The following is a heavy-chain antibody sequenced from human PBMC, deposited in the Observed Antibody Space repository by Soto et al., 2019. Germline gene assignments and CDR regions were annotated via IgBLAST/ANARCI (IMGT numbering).Heavy chain of an antibody. V-gene: IGHV3-72*01. J-gene: IGHJ4*02. Sequence: PGGSLRLSCAGSGFTLSDHYIDWVRQAPGKGLEWVGRSRDKAQGYSTAYAASVKGRFTVSRDNAKNSLWLQMTSLRAEDTAVYYCAREFRWNDVDLDYWGQGTLVTVSS. CDR1: GFTLSDHY. D-gene: IGHD1-1*01. CDR3: AREFRWNDVDLDY. CDR2: SRDKAQGYST.